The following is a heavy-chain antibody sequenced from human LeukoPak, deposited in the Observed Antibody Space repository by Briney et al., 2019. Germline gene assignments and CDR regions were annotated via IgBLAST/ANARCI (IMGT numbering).Heavy chain of an antibody. CDR1: GYTFTGYY. CDR2: INPNSGGT. D-gene: IGHD3-9*01. V-gene: IGHV1-2*02. J-gene: IGHJ6*02. CDR3: ARVNILTGYPYYYYGMDV. Sequence: ASVKVSCKASGYTFTGYYMHWVRQAPGQGLEWMGWINPNSGGTNYAQKFQGRVTMTRDTSISTAYMELSRLRSDDPAVYYCARVNILTGYPYYYYGMDVWGQGTTVTVSS.